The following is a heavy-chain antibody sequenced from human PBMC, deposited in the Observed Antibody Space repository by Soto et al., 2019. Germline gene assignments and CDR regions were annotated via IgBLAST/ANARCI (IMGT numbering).Heavy chain of an antibody. CDR3: ARLRIATNNYKWFDP. D-gene: IGHD2-21*01. J-gene: IGHJ5*02. Sequence: SEPLSLTCTVSGGSIIIGDYYWSWSRQPPGKGLEWIGHIYVTGAVYYNPALRDRITISQDTSERQFSLNLRLVTAADTAVYYCARLRIATNNYKWFDPWGQGNLVTVSS. CDR1: GGSIIIGDYY. CDR2: IYVTGAV. V-gene: IGHV4-30-4*01.